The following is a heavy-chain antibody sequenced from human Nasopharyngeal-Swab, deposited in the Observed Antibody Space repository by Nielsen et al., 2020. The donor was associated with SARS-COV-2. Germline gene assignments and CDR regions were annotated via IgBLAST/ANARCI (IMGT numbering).Heavy chain of an antibody. J-gene: IGHJ4*02. D-gene: IGHD4-23*01. Sequence: GESLKISCAASGFTLSSYSMNWVRQAPGKGLEWVSSISSSSSYIFYADSVKGRFTISRDNAKNSLYLQMNSLRAEDTAVYYCARDREGGGHGGNSGYWGQGTLVTVSS. CDR2: ISSSSSYI. CDR3: ARDREGGGHGGNSGY. CDR1: GFTLSSYS. V-gene: IGHV3-21*01.